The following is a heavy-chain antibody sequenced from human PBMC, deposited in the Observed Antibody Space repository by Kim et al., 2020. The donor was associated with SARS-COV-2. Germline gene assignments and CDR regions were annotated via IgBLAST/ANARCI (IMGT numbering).Heavy chain of an antibody. D-gene: IGHD2-15*01. CDR3: ARWDY. CDR2: PGDSVT. J-gene: IGHJ4*02. Sequence: PGDSVTRSSPSFQGQVTISADKSISTAYLQWSSLKASDTAMYYCARWDYWGQGTLVTVSS. V-gene: IGHV5-51*01.